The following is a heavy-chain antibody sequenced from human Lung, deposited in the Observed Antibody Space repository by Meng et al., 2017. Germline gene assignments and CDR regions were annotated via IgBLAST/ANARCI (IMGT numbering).Heavy chain of an antibody. CDR2: IIPIFGTA. CDR3: ASSVVVIVGPQYYYGMDV. V-gene: IGHV1-69*13. J-gene: IGHJ6*02. Sequence: SVKVSCKASGGTFSSYAISWVRQAPGQGLEWMGGIIPIFGTANYAQKFQGRATITADESTSTAYMELSSLRSEDTAVYYCASSVVVIVGPQYYYGMDVWGQGTTVTVSS. CDR1: GGTFSSYA. D-gene: IGHD3-22*01.